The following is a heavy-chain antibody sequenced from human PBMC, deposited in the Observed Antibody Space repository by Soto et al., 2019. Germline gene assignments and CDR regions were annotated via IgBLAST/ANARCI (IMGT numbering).Heavy chain of an antibody. D-gene: IGHD6-19*01. J-gene: IGHJ4*02. CDR1: GGTFSSYT. CDR2: IIPILGIA. V-gene: IGHV1-69*04. Sequence: SVKVSCKASGGTFSSYTISWVRQAPGQRLEWMGRIIPILGIANYAQKFQGRVTITADKSTSTAYMELSSLRAEDTAVYYCAKELHTSSGWSQVIYWGQGTLVTVSS. CDR3: AKELHTSSGWSQVIY.